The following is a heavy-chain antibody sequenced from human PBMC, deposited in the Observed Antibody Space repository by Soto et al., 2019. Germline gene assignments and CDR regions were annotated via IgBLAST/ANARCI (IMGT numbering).Heavy chain of an antibody. D-gene: IGHD3-10*01. J-gene: IGHJ4*02. CDR3: TCQGGAGFPNDY. CDR2: IWYDGSDK. Sequence: QVQLVESGGSVVQPGRSLRLSCAASGFTFSSYGMHWVRQAPGKGLEWVAVIWYDGSDKYYADSVKGRFTISRENSKNTLYLQMNSLRAEDTAVYYCTCQGGAGFPNDYWGQGTRVTVSS. CDR1: GFTFSSYG. V-gene: IGHV3-33*03.